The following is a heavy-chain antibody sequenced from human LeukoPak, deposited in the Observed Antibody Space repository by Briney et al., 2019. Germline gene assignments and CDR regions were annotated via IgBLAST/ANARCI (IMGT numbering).Heavy chain of an antibody. Sequence: SETLSLTCAVYGGPFSSYYWSWIRQPPGKGLEWIGEIIHSGITTYNPSLTSRVTISVDTSKSQFSLKLSSVTAADTAVYYCARGSPIVATNGYFNYWGQGTLVTVSS. J-gene: IGHJ4*02. CDR3: ARGSPIVATNGYFNY. CDR2: IIHSGIT. D-gene: IGHD5-12*01. CDR1: GGPFSSYY. V-gene: IGHV4-34*01.